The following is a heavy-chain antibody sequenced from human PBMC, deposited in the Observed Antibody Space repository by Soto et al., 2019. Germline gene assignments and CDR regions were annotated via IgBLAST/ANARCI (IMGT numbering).Heavy chain of an antibody. CDR3: ARRYCSSTSSYLYFDY. CDR2: INHSGST. CDR1: GGSISSSSYY. D-gene: IGHD2-2*01. V-gene: IGHV4-39*07. Sequence: SETLSLTCTVSGGSISSSSYYWGWIRQPPGKGLEWIGEINHSGSTNYNPSLKSRVTISVDTSKNHFSLKLSSVTAADTAVYYCARRYCSSTSSYLYFDYWGQGTLVTVSS. J-gene: IGHJ4*02.